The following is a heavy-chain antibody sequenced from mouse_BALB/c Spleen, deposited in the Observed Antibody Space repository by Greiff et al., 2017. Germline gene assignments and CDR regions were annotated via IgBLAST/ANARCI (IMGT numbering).Heavy chain of an antibody. CDR1: GFNIKDTY. D-gene: IGHD2-1*01. CDR2: IDPANGNT. J-gene: IGHJ1*01. CDR3: ARYGKSWYFDV. V-gene: IGHV14-3*02. Sequence: VQLQQPGAELVKPGASVKLSCTASGFNIKDTYMHWVKQRPEQGLEWIGRIDPANGNTKYDPKFQGKATITADTSSNTAYLQLSSLTSEDTAVYYCARYGKSWYFDVWGAGTTVTVSS.